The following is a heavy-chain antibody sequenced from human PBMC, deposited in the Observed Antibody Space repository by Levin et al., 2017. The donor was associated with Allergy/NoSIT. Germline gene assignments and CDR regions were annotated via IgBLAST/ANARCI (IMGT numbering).Heavy chain of an antibody. CDR1: GFTFSSYA. J-gene: IGHJ4*02. V-gene: IGHV3-23*01. D-gene: IGHD6-19*01. Sequence: GGSLRLSCAASGFTFSSYAMSWVRQAPGKGLEWVSAISGSGGSTYYADSVTGRFTISRDNSKNTLYLQMNSLRAEDTAVYYCAKDLHSSGWYYFDYWGQGTLVTVSS. CDR2: ISGSGGST. CDR3: AKDLHSSGWYYFDY.